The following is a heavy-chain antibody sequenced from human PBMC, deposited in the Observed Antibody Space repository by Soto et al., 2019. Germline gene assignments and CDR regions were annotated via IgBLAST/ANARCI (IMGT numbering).Heavy chain of an antibody. V-gene: IGHV3-7*03. CDR3: ATGEYSLGN. Sequence: GGSLRLSCAASGFMFTTFWMTWVRQAPGKGLEWVAKIKQDGSERHYVDSVKGRFIISRDNAKNSLYLQMNSLRAEDTAVYYCATGEYSLGNWGQGTLVTVSS. CDR2: IKQDGSER. CDR1: GFMFTTFW. D-gene: IGHD5-18*01. J-gene: IGHJ4*02.